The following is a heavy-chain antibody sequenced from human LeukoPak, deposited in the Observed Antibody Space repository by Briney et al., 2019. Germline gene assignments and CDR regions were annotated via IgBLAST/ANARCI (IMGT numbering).Heavy chain of an antibody. CDR3: ARDSSPDINWFDP. D-gene: IGHD2-15*01. Sequence: GASVKVSCKTSGYTFTSYGISWVRQAPGQGLEWMGGIIPIFGTANYAQKFQGRVTITADESTSTAYMELSSLRSEDTAVYYCARDSSPDINWFDPWGQGTLVTVSS. CDR1: GYTFTSYG. CDR2: IIPIFGTA. V-gene: IGHV1-69*13. J-gene: IGHJ5*02.